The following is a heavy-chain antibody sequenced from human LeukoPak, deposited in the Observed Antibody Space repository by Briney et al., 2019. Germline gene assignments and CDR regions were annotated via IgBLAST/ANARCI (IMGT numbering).Heavy chain of an antibody. CDR1: GYTLTELS. CDR3: ARDPGSGDLDY. J-gene: IGHJ4*02. Sequence: SVKVSCKVSGYTLTELSMHWVRQAPGQGLEWMGGIIPIFGTANYAQKFQGRVTITADESTSTAYMELSSLRSEDTAVYYCARDPGSGDLDYWGQGTLVTVSA. D-gene: IGHD3-3*01. V-gene: IGHV1-69*13. CDR2: IIPIFGTA.